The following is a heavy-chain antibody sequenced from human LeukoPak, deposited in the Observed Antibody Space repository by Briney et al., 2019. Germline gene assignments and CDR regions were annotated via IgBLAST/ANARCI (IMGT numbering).Heavy chain of an antibody. J-gene: IGHJ4*02. CDR3: ARDPAPGYCSSTSCYTPYYFDY. D-gene: IGHD2-2*02. CDR1: GGSISSGDYY. V-gene: IGHV4-30-4*08. Sequence: SQTLSLTCTVSGGSISSGDYYWSWIRQPPGKGLEWIGYIYYSGSTYYNPSLKSRVTISVDTSKNQFSLKLSSVTAADTAVYYCARDPAPGYCSSTSCYTPYYFDYWAQGPLVTVSS. CDR2: IYYSGST.